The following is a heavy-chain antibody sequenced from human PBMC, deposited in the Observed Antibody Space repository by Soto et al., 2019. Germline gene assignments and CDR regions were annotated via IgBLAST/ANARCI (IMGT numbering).Heavy chain of an antibody. D-gene: IGHD3-10*01. CDR3: AKRYGSGSYRDFNSYYGMDI. CDR2: ISPTGEQR. Sequence: PGGSLRLSCAASRFTFRNYGMSWVRQGPGKGLEWVSGISPTGEQRFYVDSVKGRFFISRDNSQNTPSLEMSNLRADDTAVYYCAKRYGSGSYRDFNSYYGMDIWGQGTSVTVSS. J-gene: IGHJ6*02. CDR1: RFTFRNYG. V-gene: IGHV3-23*01.